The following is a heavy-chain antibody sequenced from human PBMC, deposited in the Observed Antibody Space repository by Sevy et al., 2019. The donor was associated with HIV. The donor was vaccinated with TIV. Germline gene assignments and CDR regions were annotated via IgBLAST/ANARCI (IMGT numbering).Heavy chain of an antibody. CDR2: ISNRGTT. J-gene: IGHJ4*02. V-gene: IGHV3-23*01. Sequence: GGSLRLSCAASGFTFVNYAIIWVRQSPGKGLEWISTISNRGTTHYADSVKGRFTISRDNSDNTVSLQMNSLRVDDTAVYNCGESVLGNNWGQGTLVT. CDR1: GFTFVNYA. CDR3: GESVLGNN. D-gene: IGHD7-27*01.